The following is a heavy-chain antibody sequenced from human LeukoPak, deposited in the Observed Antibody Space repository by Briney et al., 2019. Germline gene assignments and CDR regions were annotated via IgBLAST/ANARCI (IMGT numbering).Heavy chain of an antibody. V-gene: IGHV4-59*01. J-gene: IGHJ6*02. CDR3: SSGSSSWTYYYGMDV. D-gene: IGHD6-13*01. CDR1: GGSISSYY. CDR2: IYYSGST. Sequence: SETLSHTCTVSGGSISSYYWSWIRQPPGKGLEWIGYIYYSGSTNYNPSLKSRGSIPVDTSKNQFSLKLSSVTAADAAVDYCSSGSSSWTYYYGMDVWGQGTTVTVSS.